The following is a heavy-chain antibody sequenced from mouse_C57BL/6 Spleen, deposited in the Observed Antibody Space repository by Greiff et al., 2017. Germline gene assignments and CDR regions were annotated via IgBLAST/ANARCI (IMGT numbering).Heavy chain of an antibody. CDR1: GFSLTSYG. CDR3: ARHWDYVPYAMDY. CDR2: IWSDGST. Sequence: QVQLQQSGPGLVAPSQSLSITCTVSGFSLTSYGVHWVRQPPGKGLEWLVVIWSDGSTTYNSALKSRLSISKDNSKSQVFLKMNSLQTDDTAMYYCARHWDYVPYAMDYWGQGTSVTVSS. J-gene: IGHJ4*01. D-gene: IGHD2-4*01. V-gene: IGHV2-6-1*01.